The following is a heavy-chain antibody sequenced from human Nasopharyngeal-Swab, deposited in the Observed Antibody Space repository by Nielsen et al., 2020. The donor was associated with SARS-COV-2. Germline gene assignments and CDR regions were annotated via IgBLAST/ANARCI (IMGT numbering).Heavy chain of an antibody. V-gene: IGHV3-21*01. J-gene: IGHJ4*02. CDR2: ISSSSSYI. D-gene: IGHD1-26*01. CDR3: ARWAPSLGY. Sequence: WIRQPPGKGLEWVSSISSSSSYIYYADSVKGRFTISRDNAKNSLYLQVNSLRAEDTAVYYCARWAPSLGYWGQGTLVTVSS.